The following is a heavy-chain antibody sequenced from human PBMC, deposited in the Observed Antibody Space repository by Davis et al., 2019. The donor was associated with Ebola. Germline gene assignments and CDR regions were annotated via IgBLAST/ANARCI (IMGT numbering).Heavy chain of an antibody. CDR3: AKEVRPGDAFDI. V-gene: IGHV3-53*01. CDR1: GFTVSSNY. CDR2: IYSGGST. Sequence: GESLKISCAASGFTVSSNYMSWVRQAPGKGLEWVSVIYSGGSTYYADSLKGRFTISRDNSKNTLYLQMNSQRREDTAVYYSAKEVRPGDAFDIWGQGTMVTVSS. J-gene: IGHJ3*02.